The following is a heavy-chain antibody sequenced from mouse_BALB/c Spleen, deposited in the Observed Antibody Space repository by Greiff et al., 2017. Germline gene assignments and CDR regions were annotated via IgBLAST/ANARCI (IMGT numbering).Heavy chain of an antibody. CDR2: IRSKSNNYAT. J-gene: IGHJ2*01. Sequence: EVQGVESGGGLVQPKGSLKLSCAASGFTFNTYAMNWVRQAPGKGLEWVARIRSKSNNYATYYADSVKDRFTISRDDSQSMLYLQMNNLKTEDTAMYYCTRESFDYWGQGTTLTVSS. CDR3: TRESFDY. CDR1: GFTFNTYA. V-gene: IGHV10-1*02.